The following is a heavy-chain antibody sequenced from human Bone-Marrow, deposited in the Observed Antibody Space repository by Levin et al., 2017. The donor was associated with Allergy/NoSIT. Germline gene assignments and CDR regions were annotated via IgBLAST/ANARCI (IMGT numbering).Heavy chain of an antibody. CDR1: GLLFSSYD. CDR3: ASWAMYHYDRSAFDYFYYAMAV. CDR2: ISAGGNYI. Sequence: GGSLRLSCAASGLLFSSYDMNWVRQAPGKGLEWVSSISAGGNYIYYADSVKGRFTISRDNAKNSLFLQMNSLRAEDTAVYYCASWAMYHYDRSAFDYFYYAMAVWGQGTTVTVPS. D-gene: IGHD3-22*01. V-gene: IGHV3-21*01. J-gene: IGHJ6*02.